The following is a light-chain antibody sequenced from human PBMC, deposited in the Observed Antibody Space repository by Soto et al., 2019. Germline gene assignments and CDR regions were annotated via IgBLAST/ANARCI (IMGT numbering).Light chain of an antibody. J-gene: IGKJ1*01. CDR3: QRYNGYSRT. CDR1: QSVRSGF. V-gene: IGKV3-15*01. Sequence: PWQRAPLSCRASQSVRSGFLAWFQQRPGQAPRLLIYGASKRATGFPARLSGSGSGTEFTLTISSLQPDDFATYYCQRYNGYSRTFGQGTKVDIK. CDR2: GAS.